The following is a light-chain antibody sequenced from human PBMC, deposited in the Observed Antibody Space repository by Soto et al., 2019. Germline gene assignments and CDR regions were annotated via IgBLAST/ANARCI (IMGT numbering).Light chain of an antibody. CDR3: QQSYSTLRT. V-gene: IGKV1-39*01. Sequence: DIQMTQSPSSLSASVGDRVTITCRASQSISSYLNWYQQKPGKAPKLLIYAAPSLQSGVPSRFSGSGSGTDFTLTISSLQPEDFATYYCQQSYSTLRTFGGGTKVEIK. J-gene: IGKJ4*01. CDR2: AAP. CDR1: QSISSY.